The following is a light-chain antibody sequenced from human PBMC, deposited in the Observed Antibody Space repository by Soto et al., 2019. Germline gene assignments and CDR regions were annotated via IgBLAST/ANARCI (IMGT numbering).Light chain of an antibody. CDR3: CSYAGSSTWV. J-gene: IGLJ1*01. CDR2: DGS. V-gene: IGLV2-23*01. CDR1: SSDVGKYNL. Sequence: QSVLTQPASVSVSPGQSITISSTGASSDVGKYNLVSWYQQHPGKAPKLVIFDGSKRPSGISNRFSGSKSGNSASLTISGLQTEDEADYYCCSYAGSSTWVFGTGTKVTVL.